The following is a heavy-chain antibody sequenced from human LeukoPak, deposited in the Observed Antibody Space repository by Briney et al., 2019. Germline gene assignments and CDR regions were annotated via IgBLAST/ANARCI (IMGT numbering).Heavy chain of an antibody. D-gene: IGHD5-24*01. CDR2: IYYSGST. J-gene: IGHJ4*02. V-gene: IGHV4-39*07. CDR1: GGSISSSSYY. CDR3: ARTAGRWLPKNPFDY. Sequence: SETLSLTCTVSGGSISSSSYYWGWIRQPPGKGLEWIGSIYYSGSTYYNPSLKSRVTISVDTSKNQFSLKLSSVTAADTAVYYCARTAGRWLPKNPFDYWGQGTLVTVSS.